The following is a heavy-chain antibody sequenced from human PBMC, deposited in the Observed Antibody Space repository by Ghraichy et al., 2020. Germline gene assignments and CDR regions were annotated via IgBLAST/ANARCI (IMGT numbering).Heavy chain of an antibody. V-gene: IGHV3-48*02. CDR1: GFTFGSYS. Sequence: GGSLRLSCVGSGFTFGSYSMNWVRQSPGKGLEWVSYITSSSRTKSYADSVKGRFTISRDNAQNSLYLQMNSLRDDDTAVYYCARASTVVRFYYYDGMDVWGQGTPVTVSS. D-gene: IGHD4-23*01. CDR2: ITSSSRTK. J-gene: IGHJ6*02. CDR3: ARASTVVRFYYYDGMDV.